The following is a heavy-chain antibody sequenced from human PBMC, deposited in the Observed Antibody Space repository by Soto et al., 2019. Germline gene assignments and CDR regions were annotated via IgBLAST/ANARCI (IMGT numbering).Heavy chain of an antibody. Sequence: ASVKVSCKVSGYTLTELSMHWVRQAPGKGLEWMGGFDPEDGETIYAQKFQARVTMTEDTSTDTAYMELSSLRSEDTAVYYCATLRGSYRPHDAYDIRGQGTMVIVSS. V-gene: IGHV1-24*01. CDR1: GYTLTELS. J-gene: IGHJ3*02. CDR3: ATLRGSYRPHDAYDI. CDR2: FDPEDGET. D-gene: IGHD3-16*02.